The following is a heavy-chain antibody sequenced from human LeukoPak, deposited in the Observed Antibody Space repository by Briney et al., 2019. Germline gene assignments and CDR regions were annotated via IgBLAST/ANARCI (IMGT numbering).Heavy chain of an antibody. CDR3: TTDGPFSSV. CDR1: GFTFSNAW. V-gene: IGHV3-15*01. Sequence: GGSLRLSCVVSGFTFSNAWMSWVRQAPGKGLEWVGRIKSKTDGGTTDYAAPVKGRFTVSRDDAKNTLFLQMNSLITEDTAVYYCTTDGPFSSVWGQGTMVTVYS. CDR2: IKSKTDGGTT. J-gene: IGHJ3*01. D-gene: IGHD6-6*01.